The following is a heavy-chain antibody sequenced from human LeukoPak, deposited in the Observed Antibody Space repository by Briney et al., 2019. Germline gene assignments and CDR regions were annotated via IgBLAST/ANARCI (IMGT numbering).Heavy chain of an antibody. V-gene: IGHV4-59*01. CDR1: GGSISSYD. CDR3: ARASLRVPLDAFDI. CDR2: IYYSGST. Sequence: SETLSLTCTVSGGSISSYDWSWIRQPPGKGLEWIGYIYYSGSTNYNPSLKSRVTISVDTSKNQFSLKLSSVTAADTAVYYCARASLRVPLDAFDIWGQGTMVTVSS. J-gene: IGHJ3*02. D-gene: IGHD5-12*01.